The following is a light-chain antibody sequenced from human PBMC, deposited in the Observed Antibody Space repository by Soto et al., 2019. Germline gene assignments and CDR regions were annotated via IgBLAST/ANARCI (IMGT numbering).Light chain of an antibody. V-gene: IGKV3-15*01. CDR3: QTYNNLPFP. Sequence: EIVMTQSPATLSVSPGERATLSCRASQSVSSNLAWYQQKPGQAPRLLIYGASTRATGIPARFSGSGSGTEFTLTIRSLQAEDFAVYYCQTYNNLPFPFGPGTKVDIK. J-gene: IGKJ3*01. CDR1: QSVSSN. CDR2: GAS.